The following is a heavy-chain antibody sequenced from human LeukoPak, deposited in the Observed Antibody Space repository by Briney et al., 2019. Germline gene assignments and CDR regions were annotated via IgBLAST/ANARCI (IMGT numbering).Heavy chain of an antibody. CDR1: GGSISSSSYY. Sequence: PSETLSLTCTVSGGSISSSSYYWGWIRQPPGKGLEWIGSIYYSGSTYYNPSLKSRVTISVDTSKNQFSLKLRSVTAADTAVYYCARTSYYYANWFDPWGQGTLVTVSS. V-gene: IGHV4-39*07. CDR3: ARTSYYYANWFDP. D-gene: IGHD3-10*01. J-gene: IGHJ5*02. CDR2: IYYSGST.